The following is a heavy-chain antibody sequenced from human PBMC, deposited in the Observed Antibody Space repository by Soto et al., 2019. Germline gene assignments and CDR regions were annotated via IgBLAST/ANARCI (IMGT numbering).Heavy chain of an antibody. CDR2: IWYDGSNK. D-gene: IGHD3-3*01. J-gene: IGHJ5*02. CDR3: ARDSRYYDFWSGYYDNWFDP. Sequence: PGGSLRLSCAASGFTFSSYGMHWVRQAPGKGLEWVAVIWYDGSNKYYADSVKGRFTISRDNSKNTLYLQMNSLGAEDTAVYYCARDSRYYDFWSGYYDNWFDPWGQGTLVTVSS. V-gene: IGHV3-33*01. CDR1: GFTFSSYG.